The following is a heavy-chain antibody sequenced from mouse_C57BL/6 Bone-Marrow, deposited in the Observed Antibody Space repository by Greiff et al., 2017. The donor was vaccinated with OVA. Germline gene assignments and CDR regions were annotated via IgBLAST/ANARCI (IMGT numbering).Heavy chain of an antibody. Sequence: QVQLQQPGAELVRPGTSVKLSCKASGYTFTSYWMHWVKQRPGQGLEWIGVIDPSDSYTNYNQKFKGKATLTVDTSSSTAYMQLSSLTSEDSAVYYCARKGAYDYDYAMDYWGQGTSVTVAS. D-gene: IGHD2-4*01. CDR1: GYTFTSYW. CDR3: ARKGAYDYDYAMDY. V-gene: IGHV1-59*01. J-gene: IGHJ4*01. CDR2: IDPSDSYT.